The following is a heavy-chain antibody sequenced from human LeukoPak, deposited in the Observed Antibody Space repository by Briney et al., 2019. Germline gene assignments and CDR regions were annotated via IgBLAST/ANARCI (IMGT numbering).Heavy chain of an antibody. V-gene: IGHV1-18*01. CDR3: AKVHCISTNCNHIWTYFDY. D-gene: IGHD2-2*01. CDR2: ITVNNGYT. Sequence: ASVKVSCKAAGYTFTSHGFIWLRQAPGQGLEWMGWITVNNGYTKYAQELQGRVTMTTDTSTSTAYMELRSLRSDETAVYYCAKVHCISTNCNHIWTYFDYWGQGTLVTVSS. CDR1: GYTFTSHG. J-gene: IGHJ4*02.